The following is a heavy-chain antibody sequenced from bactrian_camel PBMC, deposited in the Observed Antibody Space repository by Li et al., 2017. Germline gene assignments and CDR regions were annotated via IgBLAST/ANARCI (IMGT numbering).Heavy chain of an antibody. D-gene: IGHD1*01. CDR1: GFTLSTHD. CDR2: INSGGGTS. V-gene: IGHV3S40*01. J-gene: IGHJ4*01. Sequence: VQLVESGGGLVQPGGSLRLSCVASGFTLSTHDMTWVRQAPGKGLEWVSSINSGGGTSYYADSVKGRFTISEDKSKNTLFLQMNGVQPEDTGMYWCAARPSGYCWVGAEFDYWGQGTQVTVS. CDR3: AARPSGYCWVGAEFDY.